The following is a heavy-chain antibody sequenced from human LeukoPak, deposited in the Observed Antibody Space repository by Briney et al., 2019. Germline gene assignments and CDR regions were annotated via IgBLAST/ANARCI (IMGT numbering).Heavy chain of an antibody. Sequence: GGSLRLSCVASGFIFNNYWMSWVRQAPGKGLEWVANIKHDGSEKYYLDSVKGRFTISRGNSKNTLYLHMSSLRAEDTAIYYCAKHPRRMARLITFGGGRPYYFDYWGQGTLVTVSS. CDR1: GFIFNNYW. CDR3: AKHPRRMARLITFGGGRPYYFDY. D-gene: IGHD3-16*01. V-gene: IGHV3-7*03. J-gene: IGHJ4*02. CDR2: IKHDGSEK.